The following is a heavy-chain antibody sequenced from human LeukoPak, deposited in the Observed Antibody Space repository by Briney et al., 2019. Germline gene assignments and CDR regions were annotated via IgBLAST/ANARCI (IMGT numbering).Heavy chain of an antibody. CDR2: ISPYNGNT. J-gene: IGHJ3*02. CDR1: GYTFTSYG. D-gene: IGHD3-10*01. V-gene: IGHV1-18*01. CDR3: ARDVAPGTASRDDAFDS. Sequence: ASVKVSCKASGYTFTSYGINWVRQAPGQELEWMGWISPYNGNTNYAQNLQGRVTMTTDTSTRTAYMEVRGLRSDDTAVYYCARDVAPGTASRDDAFDSWARGTMVTVSS.